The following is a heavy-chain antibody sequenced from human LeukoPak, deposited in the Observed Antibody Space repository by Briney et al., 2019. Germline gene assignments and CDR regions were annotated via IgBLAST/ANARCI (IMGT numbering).Heavy chain of an antibody. V-gene: IGHV3-9*01. CDR3: AKARGYYYDSSGYIDY. Sequence: GGSLRLSCAASGFTFDDYAMHWVRQAPGKGLEWVSGISWNSGSIGYADSVKGRFTISRDNAKNSLYLQMNSLRAEDTALYYCAKARGYYYDSSGYIDYWGQGTLVTVSS. CDR1: GFTFDDYA. D-gene: IGHD3-22*01. J-gene: IGHJ4*02. CDR2: ISWNSGSI.